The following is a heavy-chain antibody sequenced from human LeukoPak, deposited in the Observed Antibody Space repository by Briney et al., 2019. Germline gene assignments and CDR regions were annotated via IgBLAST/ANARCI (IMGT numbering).Heavy chain of an antibody. CDR2: ISSSGSTI. D-gene: IGHD3-10*01. Sequence: PGGSLRLSCAASGFTFSSYEMNWVRQAPGKGLEWVSYISSSGSTIYYADSVKGRFTISRDNSKNTLYLQMNSLRAEDTALYYCSKDAASGTYGTFDYWGQGTLVIVSS. CDR3: SKDAASGTYGTFDY. V-gene: IGHV3-48*03. J-gene: IGHJ4*02. CDR1: GFTFSSYE.